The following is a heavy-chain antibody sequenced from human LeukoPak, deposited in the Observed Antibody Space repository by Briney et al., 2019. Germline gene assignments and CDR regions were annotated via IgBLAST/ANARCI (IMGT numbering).Heavy chain of an antibody. CDR3: ARGVPAAIRYYGMDV. D-gene: IGHD2-2*01. CDR1: GGSFSGYY. J-gene: IGHJ6*02. V-gene: IGHV4-34*01. Sequence: PSETLSLTCAVYGGSFSGYYWSWIRQPPGKGLEWIGEINHSGSTNYNPSLKSRVTISVDTSKNQFSLKLSSVTAADTAVYYCARGVPAAIRYYGMDVWGQGTTVTVSS. CDR2: INHSGST.